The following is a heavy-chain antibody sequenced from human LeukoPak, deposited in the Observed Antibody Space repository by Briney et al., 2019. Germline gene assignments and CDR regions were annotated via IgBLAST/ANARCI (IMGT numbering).Heavy chain of an antibody. CDR3: ARVPVAGTGY. V-gene: IGHV3-7*01. D-gene: IGHD6-19*01. CDR1: GFTFSSYW. Sequence: GGSLRLSCAASGFTFSSYWLSWVRQAPGKGLEWVANIKKDGSEKYYVDSVKGRFSISRDSAKNSLYLQMNSLRAEDTAVYYCARVPVAGTGYWGQGTLVTVSS. J-gene: IGHJ4*02. CDR2: IKKDGSEK.